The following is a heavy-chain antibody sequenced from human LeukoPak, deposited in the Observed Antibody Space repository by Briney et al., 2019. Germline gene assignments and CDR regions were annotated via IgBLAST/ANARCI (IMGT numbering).Heavy chain of an antibody. CDR3: ARTSRVTGLRYFDWLTTYYYYYMDV. CDR1: GGSFSGYY. Sequence: SETLSLTCAVYGGSFSGYYWSWIRQPPGKGLEWIGEINHSGSTNYNPSLKSRVTISVDTSKNQFSLKLSSVTAADTAVYYCARTSRVTGLRYFDWLTTYYYYYMDVWGKGTTVTVSS. J-gene: IGHJ6*03. CDR2: INHSGST. V-gene: IGHV4-34*01. D-gene: IGHD3-9*01.